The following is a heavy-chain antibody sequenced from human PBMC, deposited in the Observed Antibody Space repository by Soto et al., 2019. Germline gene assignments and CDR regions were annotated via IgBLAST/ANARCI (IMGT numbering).Heavy chain of an antibody. CDR2: IIPLFGTT. CDR1: GGTFSTYT. CDR3: ARRLDDRADEGFDV. V-gene: IGHV1-69*18. D-gene: IGHD3-16*01. Sequence: QVPLVQSGAEVRKPGSSVKVSCKTSGGTFSTYTIYWVRQAPGQGLEWMGRIIPLFGTTRYAQNFQDRVTITAEESTSTTYMELSSLRAEDTALYYCARRLDDRADEGFDVWGEGTAVTVSA. J-gene: IGHJ3*01.